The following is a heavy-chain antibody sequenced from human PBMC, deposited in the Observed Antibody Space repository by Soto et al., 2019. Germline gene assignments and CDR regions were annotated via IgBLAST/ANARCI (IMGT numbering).Heavy chain of an antibody. CDR3: ARESYDFWSGYHVFDY. V-gene: IGHV3-7*05. Sequence: GGSLRLSCAASGFTFSSYWMSWVRQAPGKGLEWVANIKQDGSEKYYVDSVKGRFTISRDNAKNSLYLQMNSLRAEDTAVYYCARESYDFWSGYHVFDYWGQGSLVTVSS. D-gene: IGHD3-3*01. J-gene: IGHJ4*02. CDR1: GFTFSSYW. CDR2: IKQDGSEK.